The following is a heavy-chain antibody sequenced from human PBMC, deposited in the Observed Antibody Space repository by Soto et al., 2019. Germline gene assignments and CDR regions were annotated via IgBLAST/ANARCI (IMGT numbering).Heavy chain of an antibody. V-gene: IGHV3-49*03. CDR3: TRSLMWVSSSWYGYFDY. Sequence: PGGSLRLSCTASGFTFGDYAMSWFRQAPGKGLEWVGFIRSKAYGGTTEYAASVKGRFTISRDDSKSIAYLQMNSLKTEDTAVYYCTRSLMWVSSSWYGYFDYWGQGTLVTVSS. CDR1: GFTFGDYA. CDR2: IRSKAYGGTT. D-gene: IGHD6-13*01. J-gene: IGHJ4*02.